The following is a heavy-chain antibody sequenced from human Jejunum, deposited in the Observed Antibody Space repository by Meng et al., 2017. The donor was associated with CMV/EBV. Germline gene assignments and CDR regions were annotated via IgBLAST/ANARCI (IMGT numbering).Heavy chain of an antibody. CDR2: LWYDGSRK. Sequence: AYGFHLNSYGIHWVRQFPGKGLEWGAVLWYDGSRKYFADSVQGRFSISRDDSKNTVYLQMNSLRAEDTAVYYCARDNDGSSHYSQLDYWGQGTLSPSPQ. D-gene: IGHD3-22*01. CDR3: ARDNDGSSHYSQLDY. V-gene: IGHV3-33*01. CDR1: GFHLNSYG. J-gene: IGHJ4*02.